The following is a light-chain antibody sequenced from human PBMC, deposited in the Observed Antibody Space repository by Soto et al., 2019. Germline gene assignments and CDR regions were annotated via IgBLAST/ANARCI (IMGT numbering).Light chain of an antibody. CDR3: QQYDSYPWT. CDR2: RAS. CDR1: QSINTW. J-gene: IGKJ1*01. Sequence: DIQMTQSPSTLSGSVGDRVTITCRASQSINTWLAWYQQKPGRAPKLLIYRASTLESGVPSRFSGSRSGTEFTLTISSLQPDDFATYYCQQYDSYPWTFGQGTKVDIK. V-gene: IGKV1-5*03.